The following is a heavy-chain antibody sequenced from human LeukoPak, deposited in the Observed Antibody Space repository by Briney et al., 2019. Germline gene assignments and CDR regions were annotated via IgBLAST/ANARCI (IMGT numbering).Heavy chain of an antibody. Sequence: GASVKVSCKASGYTFTSYGISWVRRAPGQGLEWMGWISAYNGNTNYAQKLQGRVTMTTDTSTSTAYMELRSLRSDDTAVYYCARDRRIMITFGGVIVRFDYWGQGTLVTVSS. CDR2: ISAYNGNT. V-gene: IGHV1-18*01. CDR1: GYTFTSYG. J-gene: IGHJ4*02. D-gene: IGHD3-16*02. CDR3: ARDRRIMITFGGVIVRFDY.